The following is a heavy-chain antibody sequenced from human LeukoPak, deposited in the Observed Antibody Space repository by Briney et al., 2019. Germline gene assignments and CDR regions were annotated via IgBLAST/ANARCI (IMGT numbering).Heavy chain of an antibody. V-gene: IGHV3-30*18. J-gene: IGHJ4*02. Sequence: SLXXXCTASGFTFGTYGMHWVRQAPGKGLEWVTLISYDGSTKYYSDSVKGRFTLSRDNSKNTLYLQMNSLRAEDTAVYYCXKKXTDYSYTSSFDYWGQGTLVTVSS. CDR3: XKKXTDYSYTSSFDY. CDR1: GFTFGTYG. CDR2: ISYDGSTK. D-gene: IGHD4-11*01.